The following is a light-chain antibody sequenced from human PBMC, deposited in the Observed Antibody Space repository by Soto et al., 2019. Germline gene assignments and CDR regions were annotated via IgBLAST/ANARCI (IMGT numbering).Light chain of an antibody. Sequence: QPALTQPPSASGTPGQRVTISCSGGNSNIGRNTVNWYQQVPGTAPKLLIFSNNHRPSGVPDRFSGSKSGTSASLAISGLQSEDESNYYCASWDDSLTGYVFGTGTKVTVL. CDR1: NSNIGRNT. J-gene: IGLJ1*01. CDR2: SNN. V-gene: IGLV1-44*01. CDR3: ASWDDSLTGYV.